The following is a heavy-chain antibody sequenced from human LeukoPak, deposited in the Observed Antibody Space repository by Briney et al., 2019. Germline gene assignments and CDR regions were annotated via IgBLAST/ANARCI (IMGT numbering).Heavy chain of an antibody. CDR3: AKDRDYGGSDLDC. V-gene: IGHV3-30*02. CDR2: IRYDGSNK. CDR1: GFTFSGYG. J-gene: IGHJ4*02. D-gene: IGHD4-23*01. Sequence: PGGSLRLSCAASGFTFSGYGMHWVRQAPGKGLEWVAFIRYDGSNKYYADSLKGRFTISRDNSKNTLYLQMNSLRAGDTAVYYCAKDRDYGGSDLDCWGQGTLVTVSS.